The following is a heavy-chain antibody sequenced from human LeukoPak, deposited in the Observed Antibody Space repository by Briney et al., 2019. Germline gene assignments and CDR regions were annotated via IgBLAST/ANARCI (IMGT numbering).Heavy chain of an antibody. CDR3: ARGDGGWYYFDY. V-gene: IGHV3-21*01. D-gene: IGHD6-19*01. CDR2: ISSSSSYI. CDR1: GFTFSSYS. J-gene: IGHJ4*02. Sequence: SGGPLRLSCAASGFTFSSYSMNWVRQAPGKGLEWVSSISSSSSYIYYADSVKGRFTISRDNAKNSLYLQMNSLRAEDTAVYYCARGDGGWYYFDYWGQGTLVTVSS.